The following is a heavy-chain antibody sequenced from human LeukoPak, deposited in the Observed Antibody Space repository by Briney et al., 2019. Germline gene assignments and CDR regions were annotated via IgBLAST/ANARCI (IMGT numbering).Heavy chain of an antibody. D-gene: IGHD3-10*01. CDR2: INPNSGGT. J-gene: IGHJ6*02. CDR3: ARDKRGVGHYYYYGMDV. V-gene: IGHV1-2*02. CDR1: GYTFTGYY. Sequence: ASVKVSCKASGYTFTGYYMHWVRQAPGQGLEWMGWINPNSGGTNYAQKFQGRVTMTRDTSISTAYMGLSRLRSDDTAVYYCARDKRGVGHYYYYGMDVWGQGTTVTVSS.